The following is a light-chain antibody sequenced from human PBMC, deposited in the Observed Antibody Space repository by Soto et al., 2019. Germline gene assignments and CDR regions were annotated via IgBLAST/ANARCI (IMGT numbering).Light chain of an antibody. J-gene: IGKJ1*01. V-gene: IGKV3-20*01. Sequence: EIVMTQSPATLSVSPGERATLSCRASQNTLSNLAWYQQKPGQAPRLIIYDASKRATGIPDRFSGSGSGTDFTLTISRLEPEDFAVYYCQQYGSSPPWTFGQGTKVDIK. CDR1: QNTLSN. CDR3: QQYGSSPPWT. CDR2: DAS.